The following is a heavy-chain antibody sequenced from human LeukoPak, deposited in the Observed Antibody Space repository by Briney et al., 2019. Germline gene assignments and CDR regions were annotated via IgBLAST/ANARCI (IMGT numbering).Heavy chain of an antibody. CDR2: IYDSGKT. D-gene: IGHD3-22*01. CDR1: GGSMSSHY. CDR3: ARLLDNDSSGYPDTFDM. J-gene: IGHJ3*02. V-gene: IGHV4-59*11. Sequence: SETLSLTCSVSGGSMSSHYWSWIRQPPGKGLEWIGYIYDSGKTYYNPSLQSRVNISVDTSKNHFSLKLTSVTAADTAVYSCARLLDNDSSGYPDTFDMWGQGTMVTVSS.